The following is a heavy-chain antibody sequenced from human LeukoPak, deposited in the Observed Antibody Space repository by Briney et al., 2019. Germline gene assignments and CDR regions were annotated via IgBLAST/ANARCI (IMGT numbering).Heavy chain of an antibody. J-gene: IGHJ4*01. Sequence: ASVKVSFKASGYTCTGYYFHWVRQAPGQGFEWMGWINPNSGGTNFAQKFQGRVTMTRDTSISTAYMELSRLRSDDTAVYFCAREPSGWLALDYWGHGTLVTVSS. CDR3: AREPSGWLALDY. CDR1: GYTCTGYY. V-gene: IGHV1-2*02. CDR2: INPNSGGT. D-gene: IGHD6-19*01.